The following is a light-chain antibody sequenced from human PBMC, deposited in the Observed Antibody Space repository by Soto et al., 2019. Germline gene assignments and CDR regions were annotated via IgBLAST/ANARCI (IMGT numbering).Light chain of an antibody. Sequence: QSALTQPRSVSGSPGQSVTISCNGSRSDVGGYNYVSWYQQHPGKTPKLMIYDVSKRPSGVPGRFSGSKSGNTASLTISGLQAEDEADYYCCSYGGGNTPLVFGGGTKLTVL. CDR1: RSDVGGYNY. CDR2: DVS. V-gene: IGLV2-11*01. J-gene: IGLJ2*01. CDR3: CSYGGGNTPLV.